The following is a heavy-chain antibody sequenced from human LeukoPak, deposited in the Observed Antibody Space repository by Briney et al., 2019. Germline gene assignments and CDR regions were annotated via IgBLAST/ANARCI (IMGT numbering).Heavy chain of an antibody. CDR2: ISSSSSYI. J-gene: IGHJ1*01. V-gene: IGHV3-21*01. D-gene: IGHD2-2*01. CDR1: GFTFSSYS. Sequence: GGSLRLSCAASGFTFSSYSMNWVRQAPGKGLEWVSSISSSSSYIYYADSVKGRFTISRDNAKNSLYLQMNSLRAEDTAVYYCARGPLGVPAAIEYFQHWGQGTLVTVSS. CDR3: ARGPLGVPAAIEYFQH.